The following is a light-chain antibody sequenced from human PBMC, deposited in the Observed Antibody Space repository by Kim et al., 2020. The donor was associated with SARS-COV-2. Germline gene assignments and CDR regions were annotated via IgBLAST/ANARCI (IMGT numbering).Light chain of an antibody. V-gene: IGLV1-51*01. Sequence: GQKVTISCSGNSSNNGNNYVSWYQQLPGTAPKLLIYDNNKRPSGIPDRFSGSKSGTSATLGITGLQTGDEADYYCGTWDSSLSAVVFGGGTQLTVL. CDR1: SSNNGNNY. CDR2: DNN. CDR3: GTWDSSLSAVV. J-gene: IGLJ2*01.